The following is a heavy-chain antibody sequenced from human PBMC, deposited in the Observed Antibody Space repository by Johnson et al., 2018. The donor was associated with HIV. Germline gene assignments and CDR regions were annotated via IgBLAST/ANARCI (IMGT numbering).Heavy chain of an antibody. J-gene: IGHJ3*01. D-gene: IGHD5-18*01. CDR3: ARNRPVSYGYRGAFDF. CDR2: IYSGGST. V-gene: IGHV3-NL1*01. CDR1: GFTFSSYA. Sequence: QVQLVESGGGVVRPGGSLRLSCAASGFTFSSYAMHWVRQAPGKGLEWVSVIYSGGSTYYADSVKGRFTISRDNSKNTLYLQMNSLRAEDTAVYYCARNRPVSYGYRGAFDFWGQGTMVTVSS.